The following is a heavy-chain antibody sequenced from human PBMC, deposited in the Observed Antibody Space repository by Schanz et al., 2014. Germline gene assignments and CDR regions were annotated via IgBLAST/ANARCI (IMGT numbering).Heavy chain of an antibody. CDR2: ISYDGSNK. CDR3: ARDSGYCSGGSCLTFDY. D-gene: IGHD2-15*01. CDR1: GFTLSSYA. J-gene: IGHJ4*02. V-gene: IGHV3-30-3*01. Sequence: QVQLAESGGGVVQPGRSLRLSCAAYGFTLSSYAMHWVRQAPGKGLEWVAVISYDGSNKYYADSVKGRFTISRDNSKNTLYLQMNTLRAEDTAVYYCARDSGYCSGGSCLTFDYWGQGTLVTVSS.